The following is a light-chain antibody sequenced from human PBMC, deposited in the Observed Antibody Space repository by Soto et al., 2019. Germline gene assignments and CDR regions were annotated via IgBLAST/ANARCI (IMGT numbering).Light chain of an antibody. J-gene: IGKJ1*01. V-gene: IGKV3-20*01. Sequence: DIVLTQSPGTLSLSPGERATLSCRASQSVSSNYLAWYQRKPVQAPRLLIYGASSRATGIPDRFSGSGSGTDFTLTIRRLEPEDFAAYYCQQYGSSYPWTFGQGTKVDIK. CDR1: QSVSSNY. CDR3: QQYGSSYPWT. CDR2: GAS.